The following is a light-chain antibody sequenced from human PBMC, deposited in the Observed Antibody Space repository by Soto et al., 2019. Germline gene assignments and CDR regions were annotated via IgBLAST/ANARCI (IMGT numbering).Light chain of an antibody. J-gene: IGKJ5*01. CDR3: QQYESYPVT. V-gene: IGKV1-5*03. CDR1: QSISRS. Sequence: DIQMTQSPSTLSASVGDRVTITCRASQSISRSLAWYQQKPGKAPKILIYKASSLESGVPSRFSGSGSGTESTLTISSLQPDDFATYYCQQYESYPVTFGQGTRLVI. CDR2: KAS.